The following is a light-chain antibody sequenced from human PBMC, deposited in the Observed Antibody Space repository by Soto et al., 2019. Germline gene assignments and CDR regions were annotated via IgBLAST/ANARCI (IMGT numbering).Light chain of an antibody. CDR2: DVN. V-gene: IGLV2-14*03. CDR3: SYSTISSTYV. Sequence: QSALTQPASVSGSPGQSITISCTGTSSDVGGYNYVSWYQQHPGKAPKLMIYDVNNRPSGVSNRFSGSKSGNTASLTISGLQDEDAADYYCSYSTISSTYVFGTGTKVTVL. J-gene: IGLJ1*01. CDR1: SSDVGGYNY.